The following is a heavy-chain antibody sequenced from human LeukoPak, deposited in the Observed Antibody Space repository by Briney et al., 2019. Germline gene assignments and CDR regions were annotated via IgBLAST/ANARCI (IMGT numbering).Heavy chain of an antibody. CDR2: IIPIFGTA. CDR3: ARALGYCSGGSCHGGYFDY. J-gene: IGHJ4*02. Sequence: ASVKVSCKASGGTFSSYAISWVRQAPGQGLEWMGGIIPIFGTANYARKFQGRVTITTDESTSTAYMELSSLRSEDTAMYYCARALGYCSGGSCHGGYFDYWGQGTLVTVSS. D-gene: IGHD2-15*01. CDR1: GGTFSSYA. V-gene: IGHV1-69*05.